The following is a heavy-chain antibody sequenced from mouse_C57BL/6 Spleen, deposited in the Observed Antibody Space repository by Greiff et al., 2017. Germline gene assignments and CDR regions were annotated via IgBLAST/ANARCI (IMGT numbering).Heavy chain of an antibody. CDR3: ARGGDY. J-gene: IGHJ2*01. Sequence: QVQLQQPGAELVKPGASVKLSCKASGYTFTSYWMQWVKQRPGQGLEWIGEIDPSDSYTNYNQKFKGKATVTVDTSSSTAYMQLSSRTSEDSAVYYCARGGDYWGQGTTLTVSS. CDR1: GYTFTSYW. CDR2: IDPSDSYT. V-gene: IGHV1-50*01.